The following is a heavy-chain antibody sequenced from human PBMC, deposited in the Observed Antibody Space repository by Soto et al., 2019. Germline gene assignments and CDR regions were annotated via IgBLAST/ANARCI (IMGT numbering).Heavy chain of an antibody. Sequence: SETLSLTCAAYGGSFSGYYWSWIRQHPGKGLEWIGYIYYSGSTYYNPSLKSRVTISVDTSKNQFSLKLSSVTAADTAVYYCARDAGQTAAAGTFDYWGQGTLVTVSS. V-gene: IGHV4-31*11. CDR2: IYYSGST. CDR1: GGSFSGYY. CDR3: ARDAGQTAAAGTFDY. D-gene: IGHD6-13*01. J-gene: IGHJ4*02.